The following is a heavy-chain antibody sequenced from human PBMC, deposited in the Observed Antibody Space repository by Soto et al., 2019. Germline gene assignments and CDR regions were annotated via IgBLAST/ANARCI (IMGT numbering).Heavy chain of an antibody. J-gene: IGHJ4*02. CDR2: IYYSGST. Sequence: PSETLSLTCTVSGGSISSYYWSWIRQPPGKGLEWIGSIYYSGSTYYNPSLKSRVTISVDTSKNQFSLKLSSVTAADTAVYYCARHASFLDYWGQGTLVTVSS. CDR1: GGSISSYY. CDR3: ARHASFLDY. V-gene: IGHV4-39*01.